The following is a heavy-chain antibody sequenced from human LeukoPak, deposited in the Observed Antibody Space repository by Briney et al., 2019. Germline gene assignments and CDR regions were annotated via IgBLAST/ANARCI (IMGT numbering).Heavy chain of an antibody. CDR2: INAGNGNT. D-gene: IGHD1-1*01. J-gene: IGHJ4*02. CDR3: ARERVSPHWFDY. Sequence: ASVKVSCKASGYTFTNYSMHWVRQAPGQRLEWTGWINAGNGNTRYSQRFQGRVTLTRDTSASTSYMELSSLTSEDTAVYYCARERVSPHWFDYWGQGTLVTVSS. CDR1: GYTFTNYS. V-gene: IGHV1-3*01.